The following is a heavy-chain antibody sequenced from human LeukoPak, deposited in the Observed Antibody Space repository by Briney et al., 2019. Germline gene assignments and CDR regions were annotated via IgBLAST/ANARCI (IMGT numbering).Heavy chain of an antibody. J-gene: IGHJ3*02. D-gene: IGHD3-22*01. CDR3: AREVVVITTSSDIAFDI. Sequence: KPSETLSLTCTVSGDSISSYYWSWIRQPAGKGLEWIGRIFTSGSTNYNPSLKSRVTMSVDTSKNQFSLKLTSVTAADTAVYYCAREVVVITTSSDIAFDIWGQGTMVTVSS. CDR2: IFTSGST. CDR1: GDSISSYY. V-gene: IGHV4-4*07.